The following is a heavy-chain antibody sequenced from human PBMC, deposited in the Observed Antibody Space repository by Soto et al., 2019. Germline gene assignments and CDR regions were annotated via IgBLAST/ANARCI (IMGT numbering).Heavy chain of an antibody. V-gene: IGHV3-33*01. CDR2: TWYDGSKA. D-gene: IGHD2-15*01. CDR1: GFTFSSYG. CDR3: ARYCSGGSCYPTYYGLDV. Sequence: QVQLVESGGGVVQPGRSLRLSCVASGFTFSSYGMHWVRQAPGKGLEWVSLTWYDGSKAYYAEPVKGRFTISRDNSKNTPYLQMNNLRAEDTAVYYCARYCSGGSCYPTYYGLDVWGQGTTVTVSS. J-gene: IGHJ6*02.